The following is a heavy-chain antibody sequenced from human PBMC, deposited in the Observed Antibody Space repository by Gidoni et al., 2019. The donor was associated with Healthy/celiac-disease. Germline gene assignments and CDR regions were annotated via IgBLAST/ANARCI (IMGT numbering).Heavy chain of an antibody. D-gene: IGHD1-7*01. V-gene: IGHV1-69*06. Sequence: QVQLVQSGAEVKKPGSSVKVSCKASGGTFSSYAISWVRQAPGQGLEWMGGIIPIFGTANYAQKFQGRVTITADKSTSTAYMELSSLRSEDTAVYYCARGRTGTGVYLGYYYYMDVWGKGTTVTVSS. CDR3: ARGRTGTGVYLGYYYYMDV. CDR2: IIPIFGTA. J-gene: IGHJ6*03. CDR1: GGTFSSYA.